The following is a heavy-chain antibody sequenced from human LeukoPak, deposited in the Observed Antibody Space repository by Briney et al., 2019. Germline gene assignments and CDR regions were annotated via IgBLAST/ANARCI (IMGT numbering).Heavy chain of an antibody. CDR1: GFTVSSIH. D-gene: IGHD3-22*01. CDR3: ARGGRGSAAVVAPRSFDI. V-gene: IGHV3-53*01. Sequence: GGSLRLSCAASGFTVSSIHMVWVRQAPGKGLEWVSVTYTGGNSYYADSVKGRFIISRDISKNTLYLQVNSLRAEDSALYYCARGGRGSAAVVAPRSFDIWGQGTMVTVSS. J-gene: IGHJ3*02. CDR2: TYTGGNS.